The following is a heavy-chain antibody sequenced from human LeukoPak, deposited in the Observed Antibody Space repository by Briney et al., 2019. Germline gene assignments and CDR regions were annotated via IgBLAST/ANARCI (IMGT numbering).Heavy chain of an antibody. V-gene: IGHV3-74*03. CDR1: GFTFSSYW. Sequence: PGGSLILSCAASGFTFSSYWMHWVRQAPGKGLVWVSRINSDGSITTYADSVGGRFTVSRDNAKNTLYLQMNSLRAEDTAVYYCARNPRGATYESWGQGTLVTVSS. CDR3: ARNPRGATYES. CDR2: INSDGSIT. J-gene: IGHJ4*02. D-gene: IGHD1-26*01.